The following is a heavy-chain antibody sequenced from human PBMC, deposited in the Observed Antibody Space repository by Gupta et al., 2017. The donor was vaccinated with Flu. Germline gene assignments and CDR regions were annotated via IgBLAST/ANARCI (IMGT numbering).Heavy chain of an antibody. Sequence: SWVRQAPGQGLEWMGGIVPIFGTPDYAQKFQGRITITADASTSTAYMELSSLRSDDTATYXCXRDLDSXSYYPHYYYGLDVWGQGTPVTVSS. CDR3: XRDLDSXSYYPHYYYGLDV. CDR2: IVPIFGTP. J-gene: IGHJ6*02. D-gene: IGHD1-26*01. V-gene: IGHV1-69*01.